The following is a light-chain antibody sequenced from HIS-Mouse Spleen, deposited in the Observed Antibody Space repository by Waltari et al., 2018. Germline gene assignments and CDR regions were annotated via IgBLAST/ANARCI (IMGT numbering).Light chain of an antibody. V-gene: IGLV2-14*01. J-gene: IGLJ1*01. CDR2: EVS. CDR3: SSYTSSSTF. Sequence: QSALTQPASVSGSPGQSITISCTGTSSDVGGYNYVSWYQQHPGKAPKLMIYEVSNRPSVLSNRFSGSKSGNTASLTISGLQAEDEADYYCSSYTSSSTFFGTGTKVTVL. CDR1: SSDVGGYNY.